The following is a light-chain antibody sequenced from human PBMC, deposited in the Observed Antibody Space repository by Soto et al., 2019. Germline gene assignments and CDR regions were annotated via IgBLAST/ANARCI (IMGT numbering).Light chain of an antibody. J-gene: IGKJ5*01. CDR3: QQYKNWPFS. CDR2: DAS. V-gene: IGKV3D-15*01. Sequence: EILMTQSPAILSFSPGERATLSCRAGQGVTTNFAWYQQKSGQSPRLLIYDASIRATGVPARFSGSGAETDFTLPSSGLQSEDSAIYFCQQYKNWPFSFGQGTRLEIK. CDR1: QGVTTN.